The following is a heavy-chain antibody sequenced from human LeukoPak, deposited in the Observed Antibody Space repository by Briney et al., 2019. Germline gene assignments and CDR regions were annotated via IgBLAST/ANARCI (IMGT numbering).Heavy chain of an antibody. D-gene: IGHD5-12*01. CDR3: ARAQYSGYAGAFGY. Sequence: SQTLSLTCTVSGGSISSDDYYWSWIRQPPGKGLEWIGYIYYSGSTYYNPSLKSRVTISVDTSKNQFSLKLSSVTAADTAVYYCARAQYSGYAGAFGYWGQGTLVTVSS. J-gene: IGHJ4*02. CDR2: IYYSGST. CDR1: GGSISSDDYY. V-gene: IGHV4-30-4*01.